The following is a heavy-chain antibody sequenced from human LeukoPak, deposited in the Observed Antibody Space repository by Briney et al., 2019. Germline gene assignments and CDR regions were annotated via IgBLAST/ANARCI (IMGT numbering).Heavy chain of an antibody. CDR2: IYSDGST. CDR1: GFIVSGDF. V-gene: IGHV3-66*02. CDR3: ARDGLPMITFGGVIVYWFDP. J-gene: IGHJ5*02. D-gene: IGHD3-16*02. Sequence: GGSLRLSCAASGFIVSGDFMSWVRQAPGKGLEWVSVIYSDGSTYYADSVKGRFTISRDNSKNTLYLQMNSLRAEDTAVYYCARDGLPMITFGGVIVYWFDPWGQGTLVTVSS.